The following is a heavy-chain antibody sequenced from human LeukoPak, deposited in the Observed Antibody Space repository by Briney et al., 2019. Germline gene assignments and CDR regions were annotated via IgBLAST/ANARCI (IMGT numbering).Heavy chain of an antibody. J-gene: IGHJ4*02. CDR1: GFTFSSYA. V-gene: IGHV3-30-3*01. CDR3: ARGDIVVVPAAIGPYFDY. Sequence: GGSLRLSCAASGFTFSSYAMHWVRQAPGKGLEWVAVISYDGSNKYYADSVKGRFTISRDNSKNTLYLQMNSLRAEDTAVYYCARGDIVVVPAAIGPYFDYWGQGTLVTVSS. D-gene: IGHD2-2*01. CDR2: ISYDGSNK.